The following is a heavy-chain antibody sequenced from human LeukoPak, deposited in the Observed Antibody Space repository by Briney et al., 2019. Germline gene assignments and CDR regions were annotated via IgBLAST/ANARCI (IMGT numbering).Heavy chain of an antibody. D-gene: IGHD3-10*01. V-gene: IGHV4-30-2*01. J-gene: IGHJ5*02. CDR2: IYHSGST. CDR3: ARDWSGNTDYYGSGSYVGWFDP. Sequence: SQTLSLTCTVSGGSISSGGYYWSWIRQPPGKGLEWIGYIYHSGSTYYNPSLKSRVTISVDTSKNQFSLKLSSVTAADTAVYYCARDWSGNTDYYGSGSYVGWFDPWGQGTLVTVSS. CDR1: GGSISSGGYY.